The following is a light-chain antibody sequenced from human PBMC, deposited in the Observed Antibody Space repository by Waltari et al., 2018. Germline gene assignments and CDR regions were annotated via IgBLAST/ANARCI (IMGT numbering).Light chain of an antibody. Sequence: DIVMTQSPLSLPVTPGEPASISCRSSQSLLHSNGYSFLAWYLQKPGQSPQLLIYLGSTRASGVPDRFSGSGSGTDFTLKISRVEAEDVGVYYCMQALQTPFTFGPGTKVDIK. CDR3: MQALQTPFT. CDR2: LGS. V-gene: IGKV2-28*01. J-gene: IGKJ3*01. CDR1: QSLLHSNGYSF.